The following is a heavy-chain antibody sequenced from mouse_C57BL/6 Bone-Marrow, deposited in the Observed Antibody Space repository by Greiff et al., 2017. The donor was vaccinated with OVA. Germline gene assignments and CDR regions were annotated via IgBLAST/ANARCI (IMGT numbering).Heavy chain of an antibody. CDR1: GYTFTSYW. J-gene: IGHJ3*01. V-gene: IGHV1-69*01. D-gene: IGHD1-1*01. CDR2: IDPSDSYT. Sequence: QVQLQQPGAELVMPGASVKLSCKASGYTFTSYWMHWVKQRPGQGLEWIGEIDPSDSYTNYNQKFKGKSTLTVDKSSNTAYMQLSSLTSEDSAVYYWASAYDYGSNAYWGQGTLVTVSA. CDR3: ASAYDYGSNAY.